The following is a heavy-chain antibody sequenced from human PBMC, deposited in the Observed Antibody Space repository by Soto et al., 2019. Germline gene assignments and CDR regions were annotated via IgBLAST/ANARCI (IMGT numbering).Heavy chain of an antibody. Sequence: QVQLVQSGAEVKKPGSSVKVSCTAPGGTFSSYAISWVRQAPGQGLEWMGGIIPIFGTAKYAQKFQGRVTITADESTSTGYMELGSLRSEDTAVYYCARSQGGSSSLDIYYYYYYGMDVWGQGTTVTVSS. D-gene: IGHD2-15*01. J-gene: IGHJ6*02. CDR3: ARSQGGSSSLDIYYYYYYGMDV. CDR2: IIPIFGTA. CDR1: GGTFSSYA. V-gene: IGHV1-69*01.